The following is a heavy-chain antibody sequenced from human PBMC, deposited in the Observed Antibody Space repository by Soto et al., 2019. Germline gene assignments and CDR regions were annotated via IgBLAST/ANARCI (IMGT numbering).Heavy chain of an antibody. Sequence: EVQLLESGAGLVQPGGFLRLSCAASGFIFSNNAMSWVRQAPGKGLEWVSAISGSSGSTFYADSVKGRFTISRDNSKNTLYLQMNSLRAEDTALYYCAKNSGYYYDAFDIWGQGTMVTVSS. V-gene: IGHV3-23*01. CDR1: GFIFSNNA. CDR2: ISGSSGST. CDR3: AKNSGYYYDAFDI. J-gene: IGHJ3*02. D-gene: IGHD3-22*01.